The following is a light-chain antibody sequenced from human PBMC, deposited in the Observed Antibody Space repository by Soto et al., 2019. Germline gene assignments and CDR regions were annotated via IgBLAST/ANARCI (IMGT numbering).Light chain of an antibody. Sequence: IVLTQSPGTLSLSPGERATLSCRASQSVTSNYLAWYQHKPGQPPRLLISGASSRATGIPDRFSGSGSGTDFTLTISRLEPADFAVYYCQQYGRSVPWTFGQGTKVEIK. CDR1: QSVTSNY. V-gene: IGKV3-20*01. CDR2: GAS. CDR3: QQYGRSVPWT. J-gene: IGKJ1*01.